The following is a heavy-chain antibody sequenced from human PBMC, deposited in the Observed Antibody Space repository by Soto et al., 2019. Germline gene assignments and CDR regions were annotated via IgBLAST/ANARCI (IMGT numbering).Heavy chain of an antibody. J-gene: IGHJ6*02. Sequence: PSETLSLTCTVSGGSISSGGYYWSWIRQHPGKGLEWIGYIYYSGSTYYNPSLKSRVTISVDTSKNQFSLKLSSVTAADTAVYYCARVTGSSSWQRKYYYYYGMDVWGQGTTVTVSS. D-gene: IGHD6-13*01. V-gene: IGHV4-31*03. CDR2: IYYSGST. CDR1: GGSISSGGYY. CDR3: ARVTGSSSWQRKYYYYYGMDV.